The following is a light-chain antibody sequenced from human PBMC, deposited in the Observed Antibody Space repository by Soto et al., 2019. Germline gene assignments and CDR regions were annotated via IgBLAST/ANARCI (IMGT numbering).Light chain of an antibody. Sequence: EIVLTQSPGTLSLSPGERATLACRASQSVASSFLAWYQQKPGRAPRLLMYGVSNRATGIPVRFSGSGSGTDFSLTISRLEPEDFAVYYCQQYGSLPYTFGQGTNLEIK. V-gene: IGKV3-20*01. CDR1: QSVASSF. J-gene: IGKJ2*01. CDR2: GVS. CDR3: QQYGSLPYT.